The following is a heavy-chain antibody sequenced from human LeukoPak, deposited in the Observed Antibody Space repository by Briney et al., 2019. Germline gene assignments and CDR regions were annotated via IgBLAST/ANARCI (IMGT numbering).Heavy chain of an antibody. CDR1: GFTFSSYG. J-gene: IGHJ6*02. D-gene: IGHD2-15*01. CDR2: ISYDGSNK. Sequence: GGSLRLSCAASGFTFSSYGMHWVRQAPGKGLEWVAVISYDGSNKYYADSVKGRFTISRDNSKNTLYLQMNSLRAEDTAVYYCARGYCSGGSCYSHKTYYYYGMDVWGQGTTVTVSS. V-gene: IGHV3-30*03. CDR3: ARGYCSGGSCYSHKTYYYYGMDV.